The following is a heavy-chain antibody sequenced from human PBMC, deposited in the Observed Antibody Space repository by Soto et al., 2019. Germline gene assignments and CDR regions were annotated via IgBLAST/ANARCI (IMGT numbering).Heavy chain of an antibody. CDR2: IHYTGRT. V-gene: IGHV4-30-4*01. J-gene: IGHJ4*02. D-gene: IGHD5-18*01. CDR3: ASNSYGYTLYDY. Sequence: SETLSLTCTVSGRSISSVNYYWSWIRQPPGKGLEWIGYIHYTGRTYYNPSLKSRITISVDTSKNQFSLKLSSVTAADTAVYYCASNSYGYTLYDYWGQGTRVTVAS. CDR1: GRSISSVNYY.